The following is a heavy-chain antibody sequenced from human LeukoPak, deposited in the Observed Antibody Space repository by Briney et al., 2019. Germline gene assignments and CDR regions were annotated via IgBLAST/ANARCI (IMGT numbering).Heavy chain of an antibody. CDR2: IYSGGST. CDR3: ARSSGRYDSSGYSDY. J-gene: IGHJ4*02. Sequence: SGGSLRLSCAASGFTFSSYWMHWVRQVPGKGLEWVSVIYSGGSTYYADSVKGRFTISRDNSKNTLYPQMNSLRAEDTAVYYCARSSGRYDSSGYSDYWGQGTLVTVSS. CDR1: GFTFSSYW. D-gene: IGHD3-22*01. V-gene: IGHV3-53*01.